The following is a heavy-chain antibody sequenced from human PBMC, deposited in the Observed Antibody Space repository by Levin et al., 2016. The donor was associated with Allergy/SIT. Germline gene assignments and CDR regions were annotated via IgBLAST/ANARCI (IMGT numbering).Heavy chain of an antibody. CDR2: ISGSGGST. J-gene: IGHJ3*02. CDR3: AKDRLSSSWYEPSRDAFDI. D-gene: IGHD6-13*01. Sequence: WIRQPPGKGLEWVSAISGSGGSTYYADSVKGRFTISRDNSKNTLYLQMNSLRAEDTAVYYCAKDRLSSSWYEPSRDAFDIWGQGTMVTVSS. V-gene: IGHV3-23*01.